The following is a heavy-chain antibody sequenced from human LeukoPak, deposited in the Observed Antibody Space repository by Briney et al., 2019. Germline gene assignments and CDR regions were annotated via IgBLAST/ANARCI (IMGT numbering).Heavy chain of an antibody. V-gene: IGHV3-33*01. D-gene: IGHD5-18*01. CDR1: GFTFSSYG. J-gene: IGHJ4*02. CDR3: ARQYSYGYPIDY. CDR2: IWYDGSNK. Sequence: GGSLRLSCAASGFTFSSYGMHWVRQAPGKGLEWVAVIWYDGSNKYYADSVKGRFTISRDNSKNTLYLRMNSLGAEDTAVYYCARQYSYGYPIDYWGQGTLVTVSS.